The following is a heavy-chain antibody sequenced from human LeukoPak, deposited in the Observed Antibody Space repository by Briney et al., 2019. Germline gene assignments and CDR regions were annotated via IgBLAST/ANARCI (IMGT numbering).Heavy chain of an antibody. CDR2: ISAYKGNT. D-gene: IGHD6-19*01. Sequence: GASVTVSCKASGYSFTSYGISWVRQAPGQGLEWMGWISAYKGNTNYAQKLQGRATMPTDTSTSTAYMELRSLRSDDTAVYYCARGRGIAVAGNSPFDYWGQGTLVTVSS. V-gene: IGHV1-18*01. CDR3: ARGRGIAVAGNSPFDY. J-gene: IGHJ4*02. CDR1: GYSFTSYG.